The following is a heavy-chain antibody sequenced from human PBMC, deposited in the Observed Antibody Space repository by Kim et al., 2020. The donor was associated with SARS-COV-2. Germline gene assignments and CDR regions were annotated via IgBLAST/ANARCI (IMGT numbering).Heavy chain of an antibody. CDR2: INHSGST. V-gene: IGHV4-34*01. CDR3: ASYRRDGYKSLRR. J-gene: IGHJ4*02. CDR1: GGSFSGYY. D-gene: IGHD5-12*01. Sequence: SETLSLTCAVYGGSFSGYYWSWIRQPPGKGLEWIGEINHSGSTNYNPSLKSRVTISVDTSKNQFSLKLSSVTAADTAVYYCASYRRDGYKSLRRWGQGTLVTVSS.